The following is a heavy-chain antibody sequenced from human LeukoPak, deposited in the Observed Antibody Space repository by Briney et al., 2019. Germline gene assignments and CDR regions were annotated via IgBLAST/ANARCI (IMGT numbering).Heavy chain of an antibody. J-gene: IGHJ3*02. CDR2: IYYSGST. Sequence: SETLSLTCTVSGGSISSYYWSWIRQPPGKGLELIGYIYYSGSTNYNPSLKSRVTISVDTSKNQFSLKLSSVTAADTAVYYCARVIVVGATSMLVDAFDIWGQGTMVTVSS. CDR3: ARVIVVGATSMLVDAFDI. V-gene: IGHV4-59*01. D-gene: IGHD1-26*01. CDR1: GGSISSYY.